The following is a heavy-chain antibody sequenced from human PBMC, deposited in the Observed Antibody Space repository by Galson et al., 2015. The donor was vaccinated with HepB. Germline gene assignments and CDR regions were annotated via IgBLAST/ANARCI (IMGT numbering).Heavy chain of an antibody. CDR1: GFTLSTYG. Sequence: SLRLSCAASGFTLSTYGMHWVRQAPGKGLEWVAVISNDGRNENYADSVKGRFTISRDNSKSTLYLQMNSLRAEDTAVYYCARGVNFGGGATDWFDPWGQGTLVTVSS. CDR3: ARGVNFGGGATDWFDP. V-gene: IGHV3-30*03. D-gene: IGHD1-26*01. J-gene: IGHJ5*02. CDR2: ISNDGRNE.